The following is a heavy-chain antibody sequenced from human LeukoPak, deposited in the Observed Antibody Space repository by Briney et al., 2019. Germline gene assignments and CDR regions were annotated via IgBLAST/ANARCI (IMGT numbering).Heavy chain of an antibody. CDR3: ARKITMASYYFDY. Sequence: PSGTLSLTCAVSGGSISSNNWWSWVRQPPGKGLEWIGEISHSGSSNYDPSLRSRVTISVDKSKNQFSLRLSSVTAADTAVYYCARKITMASYYFDYWGQGTLVTVSS. D-gene: IGHD1-14*01. CDR1: GGSISSNNW. J-gene: IGHJ4*02. CDR2: ISHSGSS. V-gene: IGHV4-4*02.